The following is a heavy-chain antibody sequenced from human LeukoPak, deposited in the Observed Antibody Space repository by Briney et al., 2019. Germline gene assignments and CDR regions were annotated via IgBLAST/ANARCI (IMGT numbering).Heavy chain of an antibody. Sequence: QSGGSLRLSCAGSGFTFSNTWMHWVRQAPGEGLVWVSRIDGDGNTINYADSVKGRFTISRDNARNTLYLQMNSLRVEDTAVYFCATAGKYRFDYWGQGTLVTVSS. D-gene: IGHD2-2*01. CDR3: ATAGKYRFDY. V-gene: IGHV3-74*01. J-gene: IGHJ4*02. CDR2: IDGDGNTI. CDR1: GFTFSNTW.